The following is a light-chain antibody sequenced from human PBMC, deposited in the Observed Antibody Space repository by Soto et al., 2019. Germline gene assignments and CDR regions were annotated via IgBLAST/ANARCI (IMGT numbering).Light chain of an antibody. CDR2: AAS. CDR1: RDISDS. CDR3: QHLNAFPHVT. V-gene: IGKV1-9*01. Sequence: IQLTQSPSSLSASIGDRVTITCRASRDISDSLAWYQQEPGKAPKLLIFAASSLHIGVPSRFSGSGSGTIFTLTISSLQPEDVATYYCQHLNAFPHVTFGPGTKVEIK. J-gene: IGKJ3*01.